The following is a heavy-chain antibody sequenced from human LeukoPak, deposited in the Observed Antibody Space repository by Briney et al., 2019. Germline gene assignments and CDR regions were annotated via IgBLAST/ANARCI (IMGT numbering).Heavy chain of an antibody. V-gene: IGHV1-2*02. J-gene: IGHJ4*02. CDR3: ASADGYNFSGFDY. D-gene: IGHD5-24*01. CDR2: INPNSGGT. Sequence: ASVKVSCKASGYTFTGYYMHWVRQAPGQGREWMGWINPNSGGTNYAQKFQGRVTMTRDTSISTAYMELSRLRSDDTAVYYCASADGYNFSGFDYWGQGTLVTVSS. CDR1: GYTFTGYY.